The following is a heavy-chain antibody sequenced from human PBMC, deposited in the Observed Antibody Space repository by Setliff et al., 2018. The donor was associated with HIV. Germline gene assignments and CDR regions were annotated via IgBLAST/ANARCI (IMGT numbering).Heavy chain of an antibody. CDR1: GGSFSDYS. CDR3: AKSPGFSGYGGSG. J-gene: IGHJ4*02. V-gene: IGHV4-34*01. Sequence: SETLSLTCAVYGGSFSDYSWSWIRQPPGKGLEWIGEISYSGSTNYNPSLKSRVTISIDTSKDQFSLRLTSVTAADTAVYYCAKSPGFSGYGGSGWGQGTLVTVSS. CDR2: ISYSGST. D-gene: IGHD5-12*01.